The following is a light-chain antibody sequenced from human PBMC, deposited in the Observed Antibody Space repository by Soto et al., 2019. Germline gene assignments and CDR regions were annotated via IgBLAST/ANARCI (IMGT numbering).Light chain of an antibody. V-gene: IGLV2-8*01. CDR3: GTWDSSLSAYV. J-gene: IGLJ1*01. CDR1: SSDIGGYNS. Sequence: QSVLTQSPSASGSPGQSVTISCTGTSSDIGGYNSVSWYQQHPGKAPKVMIYDVTKRPSGVPDRFSGSKSGNTASLTVSALQAEDEADYYCGTWDSSLSAYVFGAGTKVTVL. CDR2: DVT.